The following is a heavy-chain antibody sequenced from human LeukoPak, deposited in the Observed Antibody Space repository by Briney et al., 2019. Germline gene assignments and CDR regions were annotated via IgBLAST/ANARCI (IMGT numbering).Heavy chain of an antibody. CDR3: AKTVRPFLDWLLSPFDY. D-gene: IGHD3-3*01. J-gene: IGHJ4*02. Sequence: GGSLRLSCAASGFTFSSYAMSWVRQAPGMGLEWVSTISGSGGSTYYADSVKGRFTISRDNSKNTLYLQMNSLRAEDTAVYYCAKTVRPFLDWLLSPFDYWGQGTLVTVSS. V-gene: IGHV3-23*01. CDR2: ISGSGGST. CDR1: GFTFSSYA.